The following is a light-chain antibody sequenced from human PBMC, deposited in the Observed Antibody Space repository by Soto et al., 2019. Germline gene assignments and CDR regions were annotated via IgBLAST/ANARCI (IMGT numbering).Light chain of an antibody. CDR1: GSDVGGYNY. CDR2: EVS. J-gene: IGLJ1*01. CDR3: SSYTSSSPYV. V-gene: IGLV2-14*01. Sequence: QSALTQPASVSGSPGQSITISFTGTGSDVGGYNYVSWYQQHPGKAPKLMIYEVSNRPSGVSNRFSGSKSGNTASLTISGLQAEDEADYYCSSYTSSSPYVFGTGTKVTVL.